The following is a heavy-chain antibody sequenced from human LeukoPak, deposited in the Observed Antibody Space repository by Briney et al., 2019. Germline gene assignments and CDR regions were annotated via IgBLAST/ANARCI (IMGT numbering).Heavy chain of an antibody. D-gene: IGHD6-13*01. CDR1: GFFFSSYA. V-gene: IGHV3-30-3*01. CDR2: ISYDGTEK. Sequence: GGSLRLSCAVSGFFFSSYAMHCVRQAPGKGLEWVAVISYDGTEKNYADSVKCRFTISSDNFKNTLYLQMNSLRPEDTAVYYCARHVAYSSRFDYWGQGSLVTVSS. J-gene: IGHJ4*02. CDR3: ARHVAYSSRFDY.